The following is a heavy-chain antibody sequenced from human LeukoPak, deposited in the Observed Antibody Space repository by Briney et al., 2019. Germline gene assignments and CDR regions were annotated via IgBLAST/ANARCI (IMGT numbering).Heavy chain of an antibody. V-gene: IGHV1-18*01. CDR3: ARESETVAGTISYYYYYYGMDV. CDR2: ISAYNGNT. D-gene: IGHD6-19*01. CDR1: GYTFTSYG. J-gene: IGHJ6*02. Sequence: ASVKVSCKASGYTFTSYGISGVRQAPGQGLEWMGWISAYNGNTNYAQKLQGRVTMTTDTSTSTAYMELRSLRSDDTAVYYCARESETVAGTISYYYYYYGMDVWGQGTTVTVSS.